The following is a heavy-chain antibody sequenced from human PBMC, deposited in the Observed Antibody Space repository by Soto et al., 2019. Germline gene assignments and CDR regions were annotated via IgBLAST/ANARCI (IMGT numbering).Heavy chain of an antibody. CDR3: ARQIYDSDSGPNFQYYFDS. V-gene: IGHV5-10-1*01. CDR1: GYNFAGYW. D-gene: IGHD3-22*01. CDR2: IDPSDSQT. J-gene: IGHJ4*02. Sequence: GESLKISCKGSGYNFAGYWITWVRQVPGKGLEWMGRIDPSDSQTYYSPSFRGHVTISAAKSITTVFLQWSSLRASDTAMYYCARQIYDSDSGPNFQYYFDSWGQGTLVTVSS.